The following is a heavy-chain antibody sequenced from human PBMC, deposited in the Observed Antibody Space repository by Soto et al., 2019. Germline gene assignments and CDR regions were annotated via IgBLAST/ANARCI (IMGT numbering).Heavy chain of an antibody. Sequence: GASVKFSCNVSGTSLLGLPMHWVRQAPGKGLEWMGRLDYEEGERSFAHRFQGRLTVTEDTSTDTAYMELSSLMSEDTAVYYCAAGVTTFDYWGQGTLVTVSS. CDR1: GTSLLGLP. D-gene: IGHD4-17*01. CDR3: AAGVTTFDY. J-gene: IGHJ4*02. V-gene: IGHV1-24*01. CDR2: LDYEEGER.